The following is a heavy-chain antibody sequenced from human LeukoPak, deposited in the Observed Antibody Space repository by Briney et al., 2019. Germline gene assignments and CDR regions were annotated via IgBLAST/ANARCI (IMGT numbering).Heavy chain of an antibody. J-gene: IGHJ6*04. D-gene: IGHD4-17*01. CDR2: NSGGST. V-gene: IGHV3-23*01. CDR1: GFTFSSYA. CDR3: AKGTDYGDFLDV. Sequence: GGSLRLSCAASGFTFSSYAVYWVRQAPGRGLEWVSSNSGGSTYYADSVKGRFTISRDNSKNTLYLQMNSLRAEDTAVYYCAKGTDYGDFLDVWGKGTTVTVSS.